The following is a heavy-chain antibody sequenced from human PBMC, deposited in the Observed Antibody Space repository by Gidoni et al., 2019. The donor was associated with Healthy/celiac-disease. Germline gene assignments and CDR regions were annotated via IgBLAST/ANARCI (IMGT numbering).Heavy chain of an antibody. Sequence: EVQLVESGGGLVTPGGSLRLSCAAAGFTLINAWMSWFRQAPGKGLEWVGRIKSKTDGGTTDYAAPVKGRFTISRDDSKNTLYLQMNSLKTEDTAVYYCTTGFDWLFSFDYWGQGTLVTVSS. CDR1: GFTLINAW. D-gene: IGHD3-9*01. CDR2: IKSKTDGGTT. J-gene: IGHJ4*02. CDR3: TTGFDWLFSFDY. V-gene: IGHV3-15*01.